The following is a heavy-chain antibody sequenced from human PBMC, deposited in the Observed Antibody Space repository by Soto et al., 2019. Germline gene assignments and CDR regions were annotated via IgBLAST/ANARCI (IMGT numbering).Heavy chain of an antibody. CDR2: IYYSGST. V-gene: IGHV4-39*01. CDR3: GRLELDLLGFDY. J-gene: IGHJ4*02. D-gene: IGHD1-7*01. Sequence: SETLSLTCPLSGCSISSSSYDWGWIRHPPGKGLEWIGSIYYSGSTYYNPSLKSRVTISVHTSKNQFSRKLNSVRAADAAVYYCGRLELDLLGFDYWGQGTMVTVSS. CDR1: GCSISSSSYD.